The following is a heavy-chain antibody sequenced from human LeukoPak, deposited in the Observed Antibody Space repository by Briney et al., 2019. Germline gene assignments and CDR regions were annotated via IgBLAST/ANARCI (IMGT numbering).Heavy chain of an antibody. J-gene: IGHJ4*02. CDR1: GGSISGYF. Sequence: SETLSLTCTVSGGSISGYFWSWIRQPPGKGLEWIGHIYSSGSTTYTPSLQGRVTISLDTSKSQFSLKLSSVTAADTAVYYCARHYDSGSYPLDFWGQGTLVTVSS. D-gene: IGHD3-10*01. CDR3: ARHYDSGSYPLDF. CDR2: IYSSGST. V-gene: IGHV4-59*08.